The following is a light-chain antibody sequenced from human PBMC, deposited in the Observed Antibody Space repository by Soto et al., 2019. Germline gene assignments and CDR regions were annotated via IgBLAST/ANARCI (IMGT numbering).Light chain of an antibody. V-gene: IGLV2-14*03. J-gene: IGLJ3*02. CDR2: EVS. CDR3: TSFTSSSTWV. CDR1: SSDVGGYNY. Sequence: QSALTQPASVSGSPGQSITISCTGTSSDVGGYNYVSWFQQHPGKAPKLKIYEVSNRPSGVSNRFSGSKSGYTASLTIADLQDEDEAYYYCTSFTSSSTWVFGGGTKLTVL.